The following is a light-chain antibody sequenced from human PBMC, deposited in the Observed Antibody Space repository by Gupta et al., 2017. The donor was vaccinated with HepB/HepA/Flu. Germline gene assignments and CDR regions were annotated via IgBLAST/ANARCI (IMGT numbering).Light chain of an antibody. CDR3: QTWGTGIQV. J-gene: IGLJ2*01. V-gene: IGLV4-69*01. CDR2: LSSDGSH. Sequence: QVVLTQSPSASASLGASVKLTCTLSSGHINYAIAWHQQQPEKGPRFLMKLSSDGSHSRGDGIPDRFSGSSSGTERYLTISSLQSEDEADYYCQTWGTGIQVFGGGTKLTVL. CDR1: SGHINYA.